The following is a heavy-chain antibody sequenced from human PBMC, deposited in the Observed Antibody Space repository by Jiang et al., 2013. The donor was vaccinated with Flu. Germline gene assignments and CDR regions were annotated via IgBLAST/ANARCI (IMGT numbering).Heavy chain of an antibody. Sequence: KPTQTLTLTCTFSGFSLSTSGMCVSWIRQPPGKALEWLALIDWDDDKYYSTSLKTRLTISKDTSKNQVVLTMTNMDPVDTATYYCARISRYGSGSYRDGFGYWGQGTLVTVSS. J-gene: IGHJ4*02. V-gene: IGHV2-70*01. CDR2: IDWDDDK. CDR3: ARISRYGSGSYRDGFGY. CDR1: GFSLSTSGMC. D-gene: IGHD3-10*01.